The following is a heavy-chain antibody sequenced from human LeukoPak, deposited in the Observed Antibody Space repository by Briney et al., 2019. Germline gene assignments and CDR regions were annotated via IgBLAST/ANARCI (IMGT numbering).Heavy chain of an antibody. J-gene: IGHJ4*02. CDR2: ISPSGST. V-gene: IGHV4-38-2*01. Sequence: SETLSLTCAVSGHSISSGYYWGWIRQPPGKGLEWIGSISPSGSTFYNPSLKSRVTISVDPSKHQFSLKLESATAADTAVDYCALGPLGAAGTWSGLFDYWGQGTLVTVSS. CDR1: GHSISSGYY. CDR3: ALGPLGAAGTWSGLFDY. D-gene: IGHD6-13*01.